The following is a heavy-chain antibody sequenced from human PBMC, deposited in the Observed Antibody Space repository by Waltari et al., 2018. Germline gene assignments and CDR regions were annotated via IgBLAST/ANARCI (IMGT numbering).Heavy chain of an antibody. D-gene: IGHD6-19*01. V-gene: IGHV1-69*01. J-gene: IGHJ4*02. CDR3: ARELAAVAGTGNFDY. Sequence: QVQLVQSGAEVKKPGSSVKVSCKASGGTFSSYAISWVRQAPGQGLEWRGGSFPIFGTANYAQKFQGRVTITADEATSTAYMELSSLRSEDTAVYYCARELAAVAGTGNFDYWGQGTLVTVSS. CDR2: SFPIFGTA. CDR1: GGTFSSYA.